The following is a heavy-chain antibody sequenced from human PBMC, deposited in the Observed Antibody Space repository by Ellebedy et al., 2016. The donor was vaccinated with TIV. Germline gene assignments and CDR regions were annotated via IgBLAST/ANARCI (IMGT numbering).Heavy chain of an antibody. CDR2: IFYSGST. J-gene: IGHJ4*02. Sequence: MPSETLSLTCTVSGGSISSGDYYWSWFRQPPGKGVEWVGYIFYSGSTYYNLSLESRVTMSVDTSKNQFSLNLRTVTAADTAVYYCARTDPWQPIDDWGQGILVSVSS. V-gene: IGHV4-30-4*08. D-gene: IGHD2-21*02. CDR1: GGSISSGDYY. CDR3: ARTDPWQPIDD.